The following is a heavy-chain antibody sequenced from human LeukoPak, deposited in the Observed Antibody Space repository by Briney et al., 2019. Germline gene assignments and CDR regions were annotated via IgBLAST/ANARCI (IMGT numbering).Heavy chain of an antibody. J-gene: IGHJ5*02. V-gene: IGHV1-18*01. D-gene: IGHD6-19*01. Sequence: ASVKVSCKASGYTFTSYGISWVRQAPGQGLEWMGWISAYNGNTNYAQKLQGRVTMTTDTSTSTAYMELRSLRSDDTAVYYCARSTRSGWYFGWFDPWGQGTLVTVSS. CDR1: GYTFTSYG. CDR2: ISAYNGNT. CDR3: ARSTRSGWYFGWFDP.